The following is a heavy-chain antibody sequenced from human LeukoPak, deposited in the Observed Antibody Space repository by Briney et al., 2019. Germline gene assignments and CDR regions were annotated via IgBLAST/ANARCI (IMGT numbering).Heavy chain of an antibody. J-gene: IGHJ3*02. CDR2: IYYTGST. CDR3: ARDKIVRAAHDAFDI. CDR1: GGSITSSTYY. V-gene: IGHV4-39*07. D-gene: IGHD3-10*01. Sequence: SETLSLTCTVSGGSITSSTYYWGWIRQPPGKGLEWIGSIYYTGSTYYNPSLKSRVTISIDTSKNQFFLNLTSVTAADAAVYFCARDKIVRAAHDAFDIWGQGTMVTVSS.